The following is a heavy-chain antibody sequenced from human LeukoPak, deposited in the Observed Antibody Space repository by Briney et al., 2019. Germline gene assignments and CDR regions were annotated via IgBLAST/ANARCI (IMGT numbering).Heavy chain of an antibody. Sequence: GASVKASCKASGYTFTSYDINWVRQATGQGLEWMGWMNPNSGNTGYAQKFQGRVTMTRNTSINTAYMELSSLGSEDTAVYYCARVDYDILTGYSPNWFDPWGQGTLVTVSS. CDR2: MNPNSGNT. CDR1: GYTFTSYD. V-gene: IGHV1-8*01. CDR3: ARVDYDILTGYSPNWFDP. J-gene: IGHJ5*02. D-gene: IGHD3-9*01.